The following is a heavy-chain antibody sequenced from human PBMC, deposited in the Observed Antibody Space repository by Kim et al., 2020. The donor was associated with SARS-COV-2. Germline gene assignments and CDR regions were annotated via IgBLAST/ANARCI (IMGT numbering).Heavy chain of an antibody. CDR2: VNGGNGQT. CDR3: AAGYCTSVRCFEWFVY. V-gene: IGHV1-3*01. CDR1: GYIFSNYA. J-gene: IGHJ4*02. Sequence: ASVKVSCKASGYIFSNYAVSWVRQAPGQRFEWMGWVNGGNGQTKYSQKFQGRLTISRDISASTAYLDLSSLGPEDTAFYYCAAGYCTSVRCFEWFVYWGLGTLVTVSS. D-gene: IGHD2-2*01.